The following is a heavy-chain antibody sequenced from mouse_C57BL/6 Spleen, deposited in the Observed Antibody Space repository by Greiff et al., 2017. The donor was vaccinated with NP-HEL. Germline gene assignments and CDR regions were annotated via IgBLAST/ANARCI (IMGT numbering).Heavy chain of an antibody. CDR3: ARVIHYYAMDY. CDR1: GFTFSDYG. Sequence: EVQLQESGGGLVKPGGSLKLSCAASGFTFSDYGMHWVRQAPEKGLEWVAYISSGSSTIYYADTVKGRFTISRDNAKNTLFLQMTSLRSEDTAMYYCARVIHYYAMDYWGQGTSVTVSS. CDR2: ISSGSSTI. J-gene: IGHJ4*01. D-gene: IGHD1-1*01. V-gene: IGHV5-17*01.